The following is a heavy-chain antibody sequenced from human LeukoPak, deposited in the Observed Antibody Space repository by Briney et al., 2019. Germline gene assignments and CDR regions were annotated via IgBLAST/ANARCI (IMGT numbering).Heavy chain of an antibody. J-gene: IGHJ5*02. CDR1: GFTFSSHT. Sequence: TGGSLRLSCAASGFTFSSHTINWVRQAPGKGLEWVSSISSSSSYVYYADSVKGRLTISRDNAKNSLYLQMNGLRADDTATYYCARGATDTTRWFDPWGQGTLVTVSS. CDR3: ARGATDTTRWFDP. CDR2: ISSSSSYV. V-gene: IGHV3-21*01. D-gene: IGHD1-7*01.